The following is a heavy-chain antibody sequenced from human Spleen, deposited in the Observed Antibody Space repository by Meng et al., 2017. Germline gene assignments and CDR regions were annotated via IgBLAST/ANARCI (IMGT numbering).Heavy chain of an antibody. CDR2: FYYSGST. CDR3: ARDASGGWYNWFGP. CDR1: GGFISSHY. Sequence: QVQLQESGPGLVKPSETLSLTCTVSGGFISSHYWSWIRQPPGKALEWIGYFYYSGSTKYNPSLEGRVTISVDASKSQLSLKVKSVTAADTAVYYCARDASGGWYNWFGPWGRGTLVTVSS. J-gene: IGHJ5*02. V-gene: IGHV4-59*11. D-gene: IGHD6-19*01.